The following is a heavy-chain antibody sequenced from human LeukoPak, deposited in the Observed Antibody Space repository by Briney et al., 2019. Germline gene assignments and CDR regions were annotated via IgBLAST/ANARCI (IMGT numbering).Heavy chain of an antibody. J-gene: IGHJ5*02. D-gene: IGHD6-19*01. Sequence: ASVKVSCKASGGTFGSYAISWVRQAPGQGLEWMGGIIPIFGTANYAQKFQGRVTITADESTSTAYMELSGLRSEDTAVYYCARGAGSSGWYRFRFDPWGQGTLVTVSS. CDR1: GGTFGSYA. V-gene: IGHV1-69*01. CDR2: IIPIFGTA. CDR3: ARGAGSSGWYRFRFDP.